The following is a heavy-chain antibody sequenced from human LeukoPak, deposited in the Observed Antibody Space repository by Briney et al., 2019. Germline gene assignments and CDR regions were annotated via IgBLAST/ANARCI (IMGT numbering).Heavy chain of an antibody. V-gene: IGHV3-23*01. CDR3: AKVPLGGFSYGLAPFDY. CDR2: LSGSGTST. Sequence: QPSVSLTLSCAASGFTFNSYAMSRLPHAPGQGLKCVSALSGSGTSTYHADSVKCRFTISTYNSKNTLYLQINSLRATATAVYYCAKVPLGGFSYGLAPFDYWGQGTLVTVSS. CDR1: GFTFNSYA. D-gene: IGHD5-18*01. J-gene: IGHJ4*02.